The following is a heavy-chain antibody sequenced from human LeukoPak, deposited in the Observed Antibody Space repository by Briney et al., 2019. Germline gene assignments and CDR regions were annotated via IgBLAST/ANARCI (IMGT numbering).Heavy chain of an antibody. V-gene: IGHV3-33*01. CDR1: GFTFSSYG. J-gene: IGHJ3*02. CDR3: ARYCGGDCYSDAFDI. CDR2: IWYDGSNK. D-gene: IGHD2-21*02. Sequence: GSLRLSCAASGFTFSSYGMHWVCQAPGKGLEWVAVIWYDGSNKYYADSVKGRFTISRDNSKNTLYLQMNSLRAEDTAVYYCARYCGGDCYSDAFDIWGQGTMVTVSS.